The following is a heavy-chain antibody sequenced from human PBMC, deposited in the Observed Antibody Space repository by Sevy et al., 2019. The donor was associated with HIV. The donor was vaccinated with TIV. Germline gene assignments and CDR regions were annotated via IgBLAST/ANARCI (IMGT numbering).Heavy chain of an antibody. V-gene: IGHV4-59*01. D-gene: IGHD3-9*01. CDR2: IYYSGST. Sequence: SETLSLTCTVSGGSISGYYWSWIRQPPGKGLEWIGYIYYSGSTNYNPSLKSRVTISVDTSKNQFSLKLSSVTAADTAVYYCPRGALDILTGYRFDYWGQGTLVTVSS. CDR3: PRGALDILTGYRFDY. CDR1: GGSISGYY. J-gene: IGHJ4*02.